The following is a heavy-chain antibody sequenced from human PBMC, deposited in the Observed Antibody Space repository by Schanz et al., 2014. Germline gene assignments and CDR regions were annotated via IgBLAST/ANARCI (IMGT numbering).Heavy chain of an antibody. CDR3: AREDCSATSCYFRY. CDR1: GFTFISYD. D-gene: IGHD2-21*01. J-gene: IGHJ4*02. Sequence: QVHLVESGGGVVQPGRSLRLSCVASGFTFISYDIHWVRQAPGKGLEWVAVIRYDGRNKNFVESVKGRFTISRDNSNNTVYLQMNALRAEDTAVYYCAREDCSATSCYFRYWGQGTLVTVSS. V-gene: IGHV3-33*01. CDR2: IRYDGRNK.